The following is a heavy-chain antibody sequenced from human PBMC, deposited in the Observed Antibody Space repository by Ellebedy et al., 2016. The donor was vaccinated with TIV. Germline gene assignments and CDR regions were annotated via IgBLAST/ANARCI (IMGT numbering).Heavy chain of an antibody. CDR1: GGSISSYY. CDR3: TRVRYTSSWYAAFDI. V-gene: IGHV4-59*12. J-gene: IGHJ3*02. D-gene: IGHD6-19*01. Sequence: MPSETLSLTCTVSGGSISSYYWSWIRQPPGKGLEWIGYIYYSGSTNYNPSLKSRVTISVDKSKSQFYLRLSSVTAADTAIYYCTRVRYTSSWYAAFDIWGQGTVVTVSS. CDR2: IYYSGST.